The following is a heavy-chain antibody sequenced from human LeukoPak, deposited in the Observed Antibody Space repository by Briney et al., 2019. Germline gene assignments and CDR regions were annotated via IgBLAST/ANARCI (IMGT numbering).Heavy chain of an antibody. CDR3: ARGGSGSYYNGFEY. CDR1: GFTFSSYW. J-gene: IGHJ4*02. D-gene: IGHD3-10*01. V-gene: IGHV3-74*01. CDR2: INNDGSST. Sequence: GSLRLSCAASGFTFSSYWMHWVRPAPGKELVWVSGINNDGSSTDYADSVKGRFTISRDNAKNTLYLQMNSLRAEDTAVYYCARGGSGSYYNGFEYWGQGTLVTVSS.